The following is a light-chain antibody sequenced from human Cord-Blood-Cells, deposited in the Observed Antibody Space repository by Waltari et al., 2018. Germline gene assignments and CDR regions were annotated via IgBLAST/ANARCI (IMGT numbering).Light chain of an antibody. CDR2: AAS. J-gene: IGKJ1*01. CDR3: QQYYSYPPS. CDR1: QGISSY. V-gene: IGKV1-8*01. Sequence: AIRMTQSPSSLSASTGDRVTITCRASQGISSYLAWYKKKPGKAPKLLIYAASTLQSGVPARFCGSGSGTDFTLTISCLQSEDFATYYCQQYYSYPPSFGQGTKVEIK.